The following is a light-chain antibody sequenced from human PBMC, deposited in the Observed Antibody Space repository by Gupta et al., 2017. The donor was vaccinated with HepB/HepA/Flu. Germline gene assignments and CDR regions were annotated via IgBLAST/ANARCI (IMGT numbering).Light chain of an antibody. Sequence: VVMTQSPLFLPVTLGQPASISCRSSQSRVHSNGNTFLNWFHQRPGQSPRRLIYRGSNRDSGVPDRFSGSGSGTDFTLNISRVEAEDVGIYSCGQWKHWPLSFGGGTKVDIK. J-gene: IGKJ4*01. CDR3: GQWKHWPLS. CDR1: QSRVHSNGNTF. V-gene: IGKV2-30*02. CDR2: RGS.